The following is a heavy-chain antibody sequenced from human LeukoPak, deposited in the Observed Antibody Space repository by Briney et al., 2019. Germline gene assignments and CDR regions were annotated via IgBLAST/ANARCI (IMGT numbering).Heavy chain of an antibody. CDR3: AKDGHFDSDGFTLQY. V-gene: IGHV3-23*01. Sequence: GGSLRLSCAVSGITLSNYGMSWVRQAPGKGLEWVAGISGSGGGRTYSADSVKGRFTISRDNSKNTLYLQMNSLRAEDTAVYYCAKDGHFDSDGFTLQYWGQGTLVTVSS. J-gene: IGHJ1*01. D-gene: IGHD3-22*01. CDR2: ISGSGGGRT. CDR1: GITLSNYG.